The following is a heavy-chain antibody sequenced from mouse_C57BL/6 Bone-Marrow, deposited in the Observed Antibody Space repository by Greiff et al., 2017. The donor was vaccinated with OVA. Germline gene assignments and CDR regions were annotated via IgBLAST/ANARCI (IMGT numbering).Heavy chain of an antibody. D-gene: IGHD1-1*01. CDR3: ARAGITTVVAAYWYFDV. V-gene: IGHV1-69*01. CDR2: IDPSDSYT. CDR1: GYTFTSYW. Sequence: VQLQQPGAELVMPGASVKLSCKASGYTFTSYWMHWVKQRPGQGLEWIGEIDPSDSYTNYNQKFKGKSTLTVDKSSSTAYMQLSSLTSEDSAVYCWARAGITTVVAAYWYFDVWGTGTTVTVSS. J-gene: IGHJ1*03.